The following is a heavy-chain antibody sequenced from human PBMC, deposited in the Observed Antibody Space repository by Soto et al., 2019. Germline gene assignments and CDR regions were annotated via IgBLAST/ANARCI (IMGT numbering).Heavy chain of an antibody. CDR2: INDRGSI. V-gene: IGHV4-34*01. CDR1: GGSFSGYY. D-gene: IGHD3-9*01. CDR3: ARESHDILTGPPWVWYFDL. J-gene: IGHJ2*01. Sequence: QVQLQQWGAGPLRPLETLSLTCGVSGGSFSGYYWAWIRQSPGKGLVWIGEINDRGSINYNPSLKSLVRISVDTSKNHYSLNLRSVTAADTAVYYCARESHDILTGPPWVWYFDLWGRGTLVTVSS.